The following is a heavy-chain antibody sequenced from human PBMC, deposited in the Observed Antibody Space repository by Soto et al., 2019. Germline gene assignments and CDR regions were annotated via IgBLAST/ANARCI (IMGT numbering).Heavy chain of an antibody. D-gene: IGHD1-26*01. V-gene: IGHV1-69*01. CDR1: GGTFSSYT. CDR2: ITPTLNIA. CDR3: ARGYYSGSNPSSFDY. Sequence: QLQLVQSGAEVREPGSSVKVSCKASGGTFSSYTVISVRQAPGQGLEWMGGITPTLNIAKYAEKFQGRVTITADESTSTVNMHLSSLRSEDTAVYFCARGYYSGSNPSSFDYWGQGTLVAVSS. J-gene: IGHJ4*02.